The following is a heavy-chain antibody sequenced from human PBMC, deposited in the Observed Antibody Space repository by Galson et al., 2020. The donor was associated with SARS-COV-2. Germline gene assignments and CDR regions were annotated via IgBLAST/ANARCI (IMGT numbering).Heavy chain of an antibody. V-gene: IGHV1-18*01. J-gene: IGHJ6*02. Sequence: ASVKVSCKASGYTFTSYGISWVRQAPGQGLEWMGWISAYNGNTNYAQKLQGRVTMTTDTSTSTAYMELRSLRSDDTAVYYCARSSLGGGLFYYYYYGMDVWGQGTTVTVSS. D-gene: IGHD2-21*01. CDR2: ISAYNGNT. CDR1: GYTFTSYG. CDR3: ARSSLGGGLFYYYYYGMDV.